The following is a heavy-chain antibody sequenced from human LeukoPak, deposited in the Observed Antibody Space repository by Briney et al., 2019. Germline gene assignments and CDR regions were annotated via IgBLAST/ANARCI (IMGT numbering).Heavy chain of an antibody. CDR1: GYTSTSYY. Sequence: ASVKVSCKASGYTSTSYYIHWVRQAPGQGLEWMGWINPNSGVTNYAQNFQGRVTMTRDTSISTGYMELSRLRSDDTAVYYCARAVAGIDYWGQGTLVTVSS. D-gene: IGHD6-19*01. J-gene: IGHJ4*02. V-gene: IGHV1-2*02. CDR2: INPNSGVT. CDR3: ARAVAGIDY.